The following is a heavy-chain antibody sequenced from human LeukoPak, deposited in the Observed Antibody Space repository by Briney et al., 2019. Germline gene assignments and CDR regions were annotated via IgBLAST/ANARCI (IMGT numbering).Heavy chain of an antibody. J-gene: IGHJ4*02. CDR2: IRYDGSNK. V-gene: IGHV3-30*02. CDR1: GFTFSSYG. CDR3: AKFDSHVVWFGELGDAYFDY. Sequence: SGGSLRLSYAASGFTFSSYGMHWVRQAPAKGLEWVAFIRYDGSNKYYADSVKGRFTISRDNSKNTLYLQMNSLRAEDTAVYYCAKFDSHVVWFGELGDAYFDYWGQGTLVTVSS. D-gene: IGHD3-10*01.